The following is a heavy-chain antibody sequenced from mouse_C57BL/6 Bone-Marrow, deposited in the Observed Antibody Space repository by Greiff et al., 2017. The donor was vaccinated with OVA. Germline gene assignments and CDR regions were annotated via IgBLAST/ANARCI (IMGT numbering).Heavy chain of an antibody. CDR1: GYTFTSYW. V-gene: IGHV1-59*01. CDR2: IDPSDSYT. J-gene: IGHJ4*01. Sequence: QVQLQQSGAELVRPGTSVKLSCKASGYTFTSYWMHWVKQRPGQGLEWIGVIDPSDSYTNYNQKFKGKATLTVDTSSSTAYMQLSSLTSEDSAVYYCARWTTVVARGAMDYWGQGTSVTVSS. D-gene: IGHD1-1*01. CDR3: ARWTTVVARGAMDY.